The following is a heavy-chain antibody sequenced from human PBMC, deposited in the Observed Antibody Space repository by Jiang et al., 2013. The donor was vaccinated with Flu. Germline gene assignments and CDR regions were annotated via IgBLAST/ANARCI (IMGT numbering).Heavy chain of an antibody. CDR2: ISYDGSNK. CDR3: ARPRDYYDSSGLDY. Sequence: GGGVVQPGRSLRLSCAASGFTFSSYAMHWVRQAPGKGLEWVAVISYDGSNKYYADSVKGRFTISRDNSKNTLYLQMNSLRAEDTAVYYCARPRDYYDSSGLDYWGQGTLVTVSS. J-gene: IGHJ4*02. CDR1: GFTFSSYA. D-gene: IGHD3-22*01. V-gene: IGHV3-30*01.